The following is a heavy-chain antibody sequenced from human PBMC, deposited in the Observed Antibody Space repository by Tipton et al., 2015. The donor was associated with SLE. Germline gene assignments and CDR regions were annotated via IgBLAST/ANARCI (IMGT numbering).Heavy chain of an antibody. CDR2: IYYSGST. Sequence: TLSLTCAVYGGSFSGYYWSWIRQPPGKGLEWIGSIYYSGSTYYNPSLKSRVTISVDTSKNQFSLKLSSVTAADTAVYYCASSVAAAGTRNYWGQGTLVTASS. J-gene: IGHJ4*02. CDR3: ASSVAAAGTRNY. D-gene: IGHD6-13*01. CDR1: GGSFSGYY. V-gene: IGHV4-34*01.